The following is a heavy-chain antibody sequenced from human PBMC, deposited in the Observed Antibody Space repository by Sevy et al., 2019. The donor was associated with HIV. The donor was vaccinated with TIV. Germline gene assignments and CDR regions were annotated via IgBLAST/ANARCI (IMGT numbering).Heavy chain of an antibody. CDR1: GFTLSDFR. D-gene: IGHD3-16*01. CDR2: ISHDGRNNK. J-gene: IGHJ4*02. CDR3: ARDRGEILSSAFDY. V-gene: IGHV3-30*03. Sequence: GGSLRLSCAASGFTLSDFRMHWVRQAPGKGLEWVAVISHDGRNNKYNVDSVKGRFTISRDNSKNTLNLQMNSLRAEDTAIYYCARDRGEILSSAFDYWGQGTLVTVSS.